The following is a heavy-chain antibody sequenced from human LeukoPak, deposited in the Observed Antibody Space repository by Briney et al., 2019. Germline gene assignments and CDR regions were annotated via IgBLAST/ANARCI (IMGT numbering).Heavy chain of an antibody. CDR1: GFTFSSYA. Sequence: GGSLRLSCSASGFTFSSYAMHWVRQAPGRGLEYVSANSGNGGNTYYADSLKGRFTISRDNSKNTLYLQKSSLRVEDTAVYYCVITSATGPLDYWGQGTLVTVSS. CDR2: NSGNGGNT. D-gene: IGHD6-6*01. CDR3: VITSATGPLDY. J-gene: IGHJ4*02. V-gene: IGHV3-64D*09.